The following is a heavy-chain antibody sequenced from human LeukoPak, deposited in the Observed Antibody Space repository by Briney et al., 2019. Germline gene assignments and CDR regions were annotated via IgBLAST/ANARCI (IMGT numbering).Heavy chain of an antibody. CDR1: GFRFGDYA. CDR3: AKETSSYSGEGEHYYYYYMDV. CDR2: ISSSSSYI. Sequence: GGSLRLSCTASGFRFGDYAMAWFRQSPGKGLEWVSSISSSSSYIYYADSVKGRFTISRDNAKNSLYLQMNSLRAEDTAVYYCAKETSSYSGEGEHYYYYYMDVWGKGTTVTISS. V-gene: IGHV3-21*04. D-gene: IGHD1-26*01. J-gene: IGHJ6*03.